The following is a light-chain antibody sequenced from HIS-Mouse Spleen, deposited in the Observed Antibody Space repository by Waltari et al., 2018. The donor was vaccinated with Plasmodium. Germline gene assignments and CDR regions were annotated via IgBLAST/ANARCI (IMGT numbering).Light chain of an antibody. V-gene: IGKV3-20*01. J-gene: IGKJ2*01. Sequence: IVFTHSPGTLPLSPGERATLSCRASQRVSSSYLAWYQQKPGQAPRLLIYGASSRATGIPDRFSGSGSGTDFTLTISRLEPEDLAVYYCQQYGSSPYTFGQGTKLEIK. CDR2: GAS. CDR1: QRVSSSY. CDR3: QQYGSSPYT.